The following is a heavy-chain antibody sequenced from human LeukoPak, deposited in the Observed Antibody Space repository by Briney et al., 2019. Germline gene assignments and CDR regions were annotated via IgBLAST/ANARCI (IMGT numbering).Heavy chain of an antibody. V-gene: IGHV3-48*04. J-gene: IGHJ6*03. CDR2: ISSSSSTI. D-gene: IGHD3-10*01. CDR1: GFTFSSYS. CDR3: AREGMVRGSYYYYYYMDV. Sequence: GRSLRLSCAASGFTFSSYSMNWVRQAPGKGLEWVSYISSSSSTIYYADSVKGRFTISRDNAKNSLYLQMNSLRAEDTAVYYCAREGMVRGSYYYYYYMDVWGKGTTVTVSS.